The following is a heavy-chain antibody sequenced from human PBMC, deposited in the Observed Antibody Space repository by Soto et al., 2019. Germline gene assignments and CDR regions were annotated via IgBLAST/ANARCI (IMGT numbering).Heavy chain of an antibody. J-gene: IGHJ5*02. CDR2: INHSGST. V-gene: IGHV4-34*01. D-gene: IGHD3-10*01. CDR1: GGSFSGYY. Sequence: SETLSLTCAVYGGSFSGYYWSWIRQPPGKGLEWIGEINHSGSTNYNPSLKSRVTISVDTSKNQFSLKLSSVTAADTAVYYCARVGWFGELGNWFDPWCQGTLVTVSS. CDR3: ARVGWFGELGNWFDP.